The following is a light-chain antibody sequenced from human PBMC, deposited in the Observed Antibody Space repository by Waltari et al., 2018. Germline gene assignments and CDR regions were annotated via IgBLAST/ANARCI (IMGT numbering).Light chain of an antibody. V-gene: IGKV1-39*01. CDR3: QQSYSTPPLT. J-gene: IGKJ4*01. Sequence: DIQMTQSPSSLSASVGDRVTITCRASQSISSYLNWYQQKPGKAPKLLIYAASSLQSGVPSSFSVSGSGSDFTLTISSLQPEDFATYYCQQSYSTPPLTFGGGTKVEIK. CDR2: AAS. CDR1: QSISSY.